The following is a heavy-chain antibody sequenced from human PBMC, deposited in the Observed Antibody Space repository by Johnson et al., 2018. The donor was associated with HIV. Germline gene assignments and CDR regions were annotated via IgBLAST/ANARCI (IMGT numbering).Heavy chain of an antibody. J-gene: IGHJ3*02. CDR2: ISYDGSNK. CDR1: GFTFSSYA. Sequence: QVQLVESGGGVVQPGRSLRLSCAASGFTFSSYAMHWVRQAPGKGLEWVAVISYDGSNKYYADSVKGRFTISRDNSTNTLYLQMNSLRAEDTAGYYCARGTYYYGSGKAFDMWGQGTMVTVSS. D-gene: IGHD3-10*01. V-gene: IGHV3-30-3*01. CDR3: ARGTYYYGSGKAFDM.